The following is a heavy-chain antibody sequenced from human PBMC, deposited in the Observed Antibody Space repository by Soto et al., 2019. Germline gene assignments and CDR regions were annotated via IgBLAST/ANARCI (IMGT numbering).Heavy chain of an antibody. Sequence: GGSLRLSCAASGFKFNIFAMNWVRQAPGKGLEWVARIYSDGSATTYADSVKGRFTISRDNSKNTLYLQMNSLRADDTAVYYCARGNYGGFDYWGQGTLVTVSS. CDR2: IYSDGSAT. V-gene: IGHV3-74*03. CDR3: ARGNYGGFDY. D-gene: IGHD4-17*01. CDR1: GFKFNIFA. J-gene: IGHJ4*02.